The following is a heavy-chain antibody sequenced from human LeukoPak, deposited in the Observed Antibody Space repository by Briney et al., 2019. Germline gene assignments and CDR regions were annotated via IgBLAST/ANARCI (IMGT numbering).Heavy chain of an antibody. CDR1: GGSMSSHY. CDR2: KSYSGRT. J-gene: IGHJ3*01. CDR3: ARLLDNDSSGDPDTFDV. Sequence: PSETLSLTCTVSGGSMSSHYWSWIRQSPGKGLEWIGYKSYSGRTYYKPSLRSRVTISVDTSKNHFSLSLTSVTAADTAVYYCARLLDNDSSGDPDTFDVWGQGTMVTAPS. D-gene: IGHD3-22*01. V-gene: IGHV4-59*11.